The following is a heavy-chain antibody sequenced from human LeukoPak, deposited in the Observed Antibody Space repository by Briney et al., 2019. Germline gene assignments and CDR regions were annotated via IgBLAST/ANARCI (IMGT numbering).Heavy chain of an antibody. J-gene: IGHJ4*02. D-gene: IGHD3-10*01. CDR2: IYYSGST. CDR1: GGSISSSSYY. Sequence: PSETLSLTCTVSGGSISSSSYYWGWIRQPPGKGLEWIGSIYYSGSTYYNPSLKSRVTISVDTSKNQFSLKLSSVTAADTAVYYCARAYGWGRNFDYWGQGTLVTVSS. CDR3: ARAYGWGRNFDY. V-gene: IGHV4-39*07.